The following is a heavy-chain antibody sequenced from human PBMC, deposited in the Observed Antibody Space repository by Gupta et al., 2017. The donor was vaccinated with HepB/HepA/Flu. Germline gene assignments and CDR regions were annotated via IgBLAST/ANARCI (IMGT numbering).Heavy chain of an antibody. CDR1: GYNFTNYW. V-gene: IGHV5-51*01. CDR2: IYPADSDT. J-gene: IGHJ3*02. CDR3: VRPQRSLQVNEAFHI. D-gene: IGHD4-11*01. Sequence: EVQLVQSGAEVKKPGESLKISCKGSGYNFTNYWIGWVRQMPGKGLEWMGIIYPADSDTRYSPSFQGQVSISADKSIRTAYLQWSSLKASDTAMYYCVRPQRSLQVNEAFHIWGQGTMGTVSS.